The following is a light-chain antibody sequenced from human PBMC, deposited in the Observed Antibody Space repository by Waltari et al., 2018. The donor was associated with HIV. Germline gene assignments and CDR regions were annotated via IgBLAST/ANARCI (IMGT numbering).Light chain of an antibody. CDR3: QQYYSTPRT. V-gene: IGKV4-1*01. J-gene: IGKJ2*01. CDR2: WAS. CDR1: QSVLYSSNNKNY. Sequence: DIVMTQSPDSLVVSLGERATINCKSSQSVLYSSNNKNYLAWYQQKPGQPPKLLIYWASTRESGVPDLFSGSGSGTDFTLTISSLQAEDVAVYYCQQYYSTPRTFGQGTKLEIK.